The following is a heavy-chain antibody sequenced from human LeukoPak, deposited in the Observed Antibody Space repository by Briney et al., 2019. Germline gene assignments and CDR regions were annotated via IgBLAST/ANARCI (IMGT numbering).Heavy chain of an antibody. CDR1: GFTFDDYA. Sequence: PGRSLRLSGGTSGFTFDDYAMHWVRQAPGKGLEWVSGITWNSGSIGYADSVKDRFTISRDPAKHSLSLQLNSLRAADTALHYCPTAYYYGSSDYYYFVYWGQGTLVTVSS. D-gene: IGHD3-22*01. J-gene: IGHJ4*02. V-gene: IGHV3-9*01. CDR2: ITWNSGSI. CDR3: PTAYYYGSSDYYYFVY.